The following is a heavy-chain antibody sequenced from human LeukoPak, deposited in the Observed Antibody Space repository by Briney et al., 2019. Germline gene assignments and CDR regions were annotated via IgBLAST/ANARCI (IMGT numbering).Heavy chain of an antibody. CDR2: IYYSGNT. CDR3: ARDPGRFGSPNWFDP. J-gene: IGHJ5*02. CDR1: GGSFSGYY. Sequence: KPLETLSLTCAVYGGSFSGYYWNWIRQPPGKGLEWIGFIYYSGNTNYNPSLKSRVTISIDTSKNQFSLKLSSVTAADTAVYYCARDPGRFGSPNWFDPWGQGALVTVSS. D-gene: IGHD1-26*01. V-gene: IGHV4-59*01.